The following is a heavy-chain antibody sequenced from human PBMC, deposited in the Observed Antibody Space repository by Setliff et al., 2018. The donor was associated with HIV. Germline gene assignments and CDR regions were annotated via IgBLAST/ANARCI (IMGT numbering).Heavy chain of an antibody. Sequence: GGSLRLSCEASGFAFSSNAMSWVRQSPGKGLEWVSSLSDSGGTTFYVDSVKGRFTISRDNSKNTLYLQMNSLRAEDTAVYYCATRVTDDDFYYYYYGMDVWGQGTTVTVSS. CDR1: GFAFSSNA. V-gene: IGHV3-23*01. D-gene: IGHD1-1*01. J-gene: IGHJ6*02. CDR2: LSDSGGTT. CDR3: ATRVTDDDFYYYYYGMDV.